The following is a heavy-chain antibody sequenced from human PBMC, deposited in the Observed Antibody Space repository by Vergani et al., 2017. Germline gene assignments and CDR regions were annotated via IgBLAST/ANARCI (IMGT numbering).Heavy chain of an antibody. CDR3: ARLYGRDSSGSKYFDY. J-gene: IGHJ4*02. CDR2: IHPADSDT. Sequence: EVPLVQSGAEVKKPGESLKISCQISGYSFPNYWIGWVRQMPGKGLEWMGIIHPADSDTRYSPSFQAQVTISVDKSISTAYLQRSSLRASDSAMYYCARLYGRDSSGSKYFDYWVQGTLVTVSS. D-gene: IGHD3-22*01. V-gene: IGHV5-51*01. CDR1: GYSFPNYW.